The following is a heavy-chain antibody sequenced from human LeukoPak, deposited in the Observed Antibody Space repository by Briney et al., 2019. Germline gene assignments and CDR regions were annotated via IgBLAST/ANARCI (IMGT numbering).Heavy chain of an antibody. D-gene: IGHD1-26*01. CDR1: GFTFSSYW. J-gene: IGHJ4*02. Sequence: GGSLRLSCAASGFTFSSYWMSWVRQAPGKGLEWVANMKYDGSEKYYVDSVKGRFTISRDNSKNTLYLQMNSLRAEDTAVYYCVVWEFDYWGQGTLVTVSS. CDR2: MKYDGSEK. V-gene: IGHV3-7*03. CDR3: VVWEFDY.